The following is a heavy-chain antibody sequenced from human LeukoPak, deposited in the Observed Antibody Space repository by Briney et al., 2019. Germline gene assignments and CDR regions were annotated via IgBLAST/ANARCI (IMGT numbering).Heavy chain of an antibody. J-gene: IGHJ4*02. CDR2: IIPIFGTA. Sequence: SVKVSCKASGGTFSSYAISWVRQAPGRGLEWMGGIIPIFGTANYAQKFQGRVTITADKSTSTAYMELSSLRSEDTAVYYCAREVAHSSFYDYWGQGTLVTVSS. D-gene: IGHD6-13*01. CDR3: AREVAHSSFYDY. CDR1: GGTFSSYA. V-gene: IGHV1-69*06.